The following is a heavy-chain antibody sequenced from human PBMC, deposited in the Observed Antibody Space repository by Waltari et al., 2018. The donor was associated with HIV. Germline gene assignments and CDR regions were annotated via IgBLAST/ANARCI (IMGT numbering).Heavy chain of an antibody. D-gene: IGHD6-6*01. CDR2: INTSAGGT. CDR1: GYTFTTYY. V-gene: IGHV1-46*01. Sequence: QVQLVQSGAEVRKPGASVKVYCKATGYTFTTYYLHWVRRAPGLGIEWMGVINTSAGGTKYAQNFQGRVTMTRDTSTTTVYMELSSLRSEDTAVYYCARFSSPSLDYWGQGTLVTVSS. CDR3: ARFSSPSLDY. J-gene: IGHJ4*02.